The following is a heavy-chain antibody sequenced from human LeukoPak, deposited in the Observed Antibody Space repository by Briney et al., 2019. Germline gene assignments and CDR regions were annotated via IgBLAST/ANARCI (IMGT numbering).Heavy chain of an antibody. J-gene: IGHJ6*02. D-gene: IGHD3-3*01. V-gene: IGHV4-4*07. CDR2: IYTSGST. Sequence: SETLSLTCTVSGGSISGYYWSWIRQPAGKGLEWIGRIYTSGSTNYNPSLKSRVTMSVDTSKNQFSLKLSSVTAADTAVYYCARDYDFWSSNYYGMDVWGQGTTVTVSS. CDR1: GGSISGYY. CDR3: ARDYDFWSSNYYGMDV.